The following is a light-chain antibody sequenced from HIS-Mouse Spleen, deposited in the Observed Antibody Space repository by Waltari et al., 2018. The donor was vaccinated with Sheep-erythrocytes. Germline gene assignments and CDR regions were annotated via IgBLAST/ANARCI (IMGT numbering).Light chain of an antibody. V-gene: IGKV3-11*01. Sequence: EIVLTQSPATLSLSPGERPTLSCRASPSVSSYIAWYQQTPGQAPRLLIYDASNRATVIPARFSGSGSGTDFTLTISSLEPEDFAVYYCQQRSNWYTFGQGTKLEIK. CDR2: DAS. J-gene: IGKJ2*01. CDR1: PSVSSY. CDR3: QQRSNWYT.